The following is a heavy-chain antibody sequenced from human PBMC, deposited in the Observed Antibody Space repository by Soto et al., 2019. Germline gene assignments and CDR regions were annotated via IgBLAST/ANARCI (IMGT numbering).Heavy chain of an antibody. Sequence: SGPTLVNPTQTLTLTCTFSGFSLTTVGMHVSWIRQPPGKALEWLARIDWDDDKWYSPSLKTRLTISKDTSKNRVVLTMTNMDPVDTATYYCARMTTTHSFAFWGQGTLVTVSS. CDR2: IDWDDDK. V-gene: IGHV2-70*04. J-gene: IGHJ4*02. CDR3: ARMTTTHSFAF. D-gene: IGHD4-4*01. CDR1: GFSLTTVGMH.